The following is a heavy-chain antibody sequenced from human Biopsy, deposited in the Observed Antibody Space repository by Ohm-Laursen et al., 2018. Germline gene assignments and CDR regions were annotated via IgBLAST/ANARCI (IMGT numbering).Heavy chain of an antibody. D-gene: IGHD4-23*01. CDR1: GGSFTGHY. V-gene: IGHV4-59*11. CDR2: ISYTGYT. Sequence: SDTLSLTCSVSGGSFTGHYWGWIRQPPGKGLEWIGHISYTGYTSYNASLKSRVTISVDTSRNHFSLRLSSLTAADTAVYYCARGSNDSGGLYFPRWGQGTLLTVSS. J-gene: IGHJ4*02. CDR3: ARGSNDSGGLYFPR.